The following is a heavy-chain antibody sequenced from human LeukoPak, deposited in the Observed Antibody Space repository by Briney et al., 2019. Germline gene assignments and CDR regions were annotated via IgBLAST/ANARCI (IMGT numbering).Heavy chain of an antibody. CDR1: GYSFTNYW. Sequence: GESLKISCKGPGYSFTNYWIGWVRQMPGKGLEWMGIIYPGDSDTRYSPSFQGQVTISADKSINTAYLQWSSLKTSDTAMYYCARRGVRMVAMDRHFDYWGQGTLVTVSS. D-gene: IGHD5-12*01. V-gene: IGHV5-51*01. J-gene: IGHJ4*02. CDR2: IYPGDSDT. CDR3: ARRGVRMVAMDRHFDY.